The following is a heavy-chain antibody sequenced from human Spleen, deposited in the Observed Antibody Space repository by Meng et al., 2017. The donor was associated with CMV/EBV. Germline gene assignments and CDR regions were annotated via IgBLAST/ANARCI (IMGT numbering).Heavy chain of an antibody. D-gene: IGHD6-13*01. J-gene: IGHJ4*02. Sequence: ETLSLTCTVSGGSISSYYWSWIRQPPGKGLEWVANVKPDGSEKYYVDSVKGRFTISRDNAKSSLYLQMNSLRAEDTAVYYCGRGPLIAAAGSYWGQGTLVTVSS. CDR2: VKPDGSEK. CDR1: GGSISSYY. CDR3: GRGPLIAAAGSY. V-gene: IGHV3-7*03.